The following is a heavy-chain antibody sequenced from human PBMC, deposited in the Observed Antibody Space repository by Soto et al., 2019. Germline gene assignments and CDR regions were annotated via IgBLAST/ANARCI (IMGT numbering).Heavy chain of an antibody. V-gene: IGHV3-30*18. CDR2: ISYDGSNK. D-gene: IGHD6-6*01. J-gene: IGHJ3*02. CDR1: GFTFSSYG. CDR3: AKVGIYSSSPRYDAFDI. Sequence: GGSLRLSCAASGFTFSSYGMHWVRQAPGKGLEWVAVISYDGSNKYYADSVKGRFTISRDNSKNTLYLQMNSLRAEDTAVYYCAKVGIYSSSPRYDAFDIWGQGTMVTVSS.